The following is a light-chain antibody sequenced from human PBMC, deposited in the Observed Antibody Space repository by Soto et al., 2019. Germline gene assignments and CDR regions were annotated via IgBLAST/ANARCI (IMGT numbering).Light chain of an antibody. CDR2: GES. CDR3: QQYETYFRYT. J-gene: IGKJ2*01. Sequence: EIVLTQSPGTLSLSPGEGATLSCRASQSVSSSFLAWYQQKPGQAPRLLIYGESSRATGIPDRFSGSGSGTDFTLTISRLEPEDFATYYCQQYETYFRYTFGQGTNLDIK. CDR1: QSVSSSF. V-gene: IGKV3-20*01.